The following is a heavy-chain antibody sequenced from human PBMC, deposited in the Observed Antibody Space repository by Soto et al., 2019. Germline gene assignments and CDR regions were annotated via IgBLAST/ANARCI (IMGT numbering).Heavy chain of an antibody. J-gene: IGHJ4*02. CDR3: ATFRRDSSSWDYFDY. CDR1: GYTLTELS. Sequence: VASVKVSCKVSGYTLTELSMHWVRQAPGKGLEWMGGFDPEDGETIYAQKFQGRVTMTEDTSTDTAYMELSSLRSEDTAVYYCATFRRDSSSWDYFDYWGQGTLVTVSS. V-gene: IGHV1-24*01. D-gene: IGHD6-13*01. CDR2: FDPEDGET.